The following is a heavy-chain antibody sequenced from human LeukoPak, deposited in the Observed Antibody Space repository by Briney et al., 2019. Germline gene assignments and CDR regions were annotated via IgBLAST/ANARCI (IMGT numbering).Heavy chain of an antibody. CDR1: GGSISSYY. J-gene: IGHJ4*02. CDR2: IYYSGGT. Sequence: TASETLSLTCTVSGGSISSYYWSWIRQPPGKGLEWIGYIYYSGGTNYNPSLKSRVAITVDTSKNQFSLMLNSVTAADTAVYYCARFDSSGYYVEYWGQGTLVTVSS. CDR3: ARFDSSGYYVEY. D-gene: IGHD3-22*01. V-gene: IGHV4-59*01.